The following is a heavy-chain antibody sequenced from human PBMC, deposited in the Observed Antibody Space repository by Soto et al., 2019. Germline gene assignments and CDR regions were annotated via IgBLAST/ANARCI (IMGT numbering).Heavy chain of an antibody. CDR3: ARDLYYYDSSYWGY. CDR2: ISGTSSTI. Sequence: EVQLVESGGGLVQPGGSLRLSCAASGFTFSSYSMNWVRQAPGKGLEWVSYISGTSSTIYYADSVKGRFTISRDNAKNSLYLQMNSLRDEDTAVYYCARDLYYYDSSYWGYWGQGTLVTVSS. V-gene: IGHV3-48*02. J-gene: IGHJ4*02. D-gene: IGHD3-22*01. CDR1: GFTFSSYS.